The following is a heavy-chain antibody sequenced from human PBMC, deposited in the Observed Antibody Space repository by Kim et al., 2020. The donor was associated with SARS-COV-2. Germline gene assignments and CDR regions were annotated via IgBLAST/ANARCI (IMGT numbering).Heavy chain of an antibody. CDR1: GGSISSYY. Sequence: SETLSLTCTVSGGSISSYYWSWIRQPPGKGLEWIGYIYYSGSTNYNPSLKSRVTISVDTSKNQFSLKLSSVTAADTAVYNCARVRRSTICGVVNWFDPWGQGTLFPVSS. J-gene: IGHJ5*02. V-gene: IGHV4-59*01. CDR3: ARVRRSTICGVVNWFDP. D-gene: IGHD3-3*01. CDR2: IYYSGST.